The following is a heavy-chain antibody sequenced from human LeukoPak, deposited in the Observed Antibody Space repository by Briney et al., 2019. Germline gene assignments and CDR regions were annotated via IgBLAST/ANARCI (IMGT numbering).Heavy chain of an antibody. V-gene: IGHV4-39*02. D-gene: IGHD3-10*01. CDR2: IYFRGTT. CDR3: ARDPDGVGGAPFEH. CDR1: GDSISTTSYY. Sequence: SETLSLTCTVSGDSISTTSYYWAWIRQSPGKGLEWIGSIYFRGTTHYNLSLKSRVSISIDTSKSQFYLKLSSVTAADTAVYYCARDPDGVGGAPFEHWGQGILVTVSS. J-gene: IGHJ4*02.